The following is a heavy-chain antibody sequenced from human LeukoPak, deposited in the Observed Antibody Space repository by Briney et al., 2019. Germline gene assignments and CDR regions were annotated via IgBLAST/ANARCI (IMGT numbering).Heavy chain of an antibody. CDR3: ARGGPSELDP. Sequence: PSETLSLTCAVYGGSFTGYYWNWIRQPPGRGLEWIGKVSRSGNTSYNPSLKSRVTISVDTSKNQFSLKLSSVTAADTAVHYCARGGPSELDPWGQGTLVTVSS. J-gene: IGHJ5*02. CDR1: GGSFTGYY. D-gene: IGHD1-14*01. V-gene: IGHV4-34*01. CDR2: VSRSGNT.